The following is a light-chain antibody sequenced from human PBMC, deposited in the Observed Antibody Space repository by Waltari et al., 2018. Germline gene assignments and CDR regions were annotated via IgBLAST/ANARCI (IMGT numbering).Light chain of an antibody. V-gene: IGLV2-23*02. J-gene: IGLJ3*02. Sequence: QSALTQPASVSGAPGQSITISCSAVTGIGGNSDFGSWYQPHPGKVPKLLIYEVIKRPPDISDRFTGSKSGNTASLSISGLQADDEADYYCCSYVQKDIWLFGRGTKVTVL. CDR2: EVI. CDR1: TGIGGNSDF. CDR3: CSYVQKDIWL.